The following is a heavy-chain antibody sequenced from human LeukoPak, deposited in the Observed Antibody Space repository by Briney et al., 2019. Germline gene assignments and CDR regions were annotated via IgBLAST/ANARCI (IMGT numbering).Heavy chain of an antibody. CDR2: IIPVFGTA. Sequence: GASVKVSCKASGGTFSSYAISWVRQAPGQGLEWMGGIIPVFGTANYAQKFQGRVTITAHESTSTAYMELSSLRSEDTAVYYCARLGVSAAAEGWFDPWGQGTLVTVSS. V-gene: IGHV1-69*13. CDR1: GGTFSSYA. CDR3: ARLGVSAAAEGWFDP. D-gene: IGHD6-13*01. J-gene: IGHJ5*02.